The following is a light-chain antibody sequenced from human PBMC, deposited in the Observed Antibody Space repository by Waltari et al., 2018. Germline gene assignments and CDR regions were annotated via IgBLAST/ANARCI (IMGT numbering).Light chain of an antibody. CDR3: QQLHSYPVT. CDR2: DAS. J-gene: IGKJ4*01. CDR1: QAISSA. V-gene: IGKV1-13*02. Sequence: AVQLTQSPSSLSASVGDRVTISSRASQAISSALAWYQQKPGKAPNLLIYDASNLESGVPSRFSGSGSWKHFKLTISRLQPADFATYYCQQLHSYPVTFGGGTKVEIK.